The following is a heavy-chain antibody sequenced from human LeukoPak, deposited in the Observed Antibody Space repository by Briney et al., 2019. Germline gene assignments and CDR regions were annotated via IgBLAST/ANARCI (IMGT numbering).Heavy chain of an antibody. CDR1: GFTVSSYY. CDR3: ARDLSWWDF. CDR2: IKEDGSEK. D-gene: IGHD2-15*01. V-gene: IGHV3-7*01. Sequence: GGSLRLSCAASGFTVSSYYMSWVRQAPGKRLEWVANIKEDGSEKYYIDSVKGRFTISRDNAKNSLYLQMNSLRVEDTAMHYCARDLSWWDFWGQGTLVTVSS. J-gene: IGHJ4*02.